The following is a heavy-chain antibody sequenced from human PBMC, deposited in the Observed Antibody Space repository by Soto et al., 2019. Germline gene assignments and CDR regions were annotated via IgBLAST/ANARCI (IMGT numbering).Heavy chain of an antibody. J-gene: IGHJ4*02. Sequence: EVQLLESGGGLVQPGGSLRLSCAASGITFTPYAMSWVRQAPGKGLEWVSSISGSGGSTYYADSVKGRLTISRDNSKNMLYLQMNSHRAADTAVYYCATITIPAGTNFYWGQGTLVTVSS. D-gene: IGHD6-13*01. CDR1: GITFTPYA. V-gene: IGHV3-23*01. CDR2: ISGSGGST. CDR3: ATITIPAGTNFY.